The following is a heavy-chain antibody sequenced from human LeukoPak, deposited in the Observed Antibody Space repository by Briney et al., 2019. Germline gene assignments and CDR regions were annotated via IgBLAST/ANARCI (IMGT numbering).Heavy chain of an antibody. J-gene: IGHJ4*02. CDR1: GYTFTDYY. V-gene: IGHV1-2*02. CDR2: INPNSGGT. D-gene: IGHD3-22*01. Sequence: ASVKASCKASGYTFTDYYIHWVRQAPGQGLEWMGWINPNSGGTNYAQRFQGRVTVTRDTSISTAYMELNRLRSDDTAVYYCARWNYYDSSGYPSLDYWGQGTLVTVSS. CDR3: ARWNYYDSSGYPSLDY.